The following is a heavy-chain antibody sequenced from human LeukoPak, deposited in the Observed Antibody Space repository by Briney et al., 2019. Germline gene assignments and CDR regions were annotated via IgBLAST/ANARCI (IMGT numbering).Heavy chain of an antibody. Sequence: SETLSLTCAVYGGSFSGYYWSWIRQPPGKGLEWLGEINHSGSTNYNPSLKSRVTISVDTSKNQFSLKLSSVTAADTAVYYCARISSGWRLDYWGQGTLVTVSS. J-gene: IGHJ4*02. CDR2: INHSGST. D-gene: IGHD6-19*01. CDR3: ARISSGWRLDY. CDR1: GGSFSGYY. V-gene: IGHV4-34*01.